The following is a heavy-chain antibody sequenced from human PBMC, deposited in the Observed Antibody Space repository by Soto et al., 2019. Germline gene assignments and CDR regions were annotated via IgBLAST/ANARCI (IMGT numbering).Heavy chain of an antibody. CDR3: AKDGITYYYDSSGYYYNDAFDI. D-gene: IGHD3-22*01. Sequence: GGSLRLSCAASGFTFSSYAMSWVRQAPGKGLEWVSAISGSGGSTYYADSVKGRFTISRDNSKNTLYLQMNSLRAEDTAVYYCAKDGITYYYDSSGYYYNDAFDIWGQGTMVTVSS. CDR2: ISGSGGST. CDR1: GFTFSSYA. J-gene: IGHJ3*02. V-gene: IGHV3-23*01.